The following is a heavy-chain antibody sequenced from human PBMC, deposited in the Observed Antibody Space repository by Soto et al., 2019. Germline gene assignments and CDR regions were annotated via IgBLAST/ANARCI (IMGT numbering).Heavy chain of an antibody. Sequence: SETLSLTCAVSGDSITSSNWWSWVRQAPGKGLEWIGEIYHSGATTYNPSLKSRATISVDPSNNHFSLKLASVTAADTAVYFCARDLGTGTDYWGRGTLVTVSS. D-gene: IGHD1-1*01. J-gene: IGHJ4*02. CDR3: ARDLGTGTDY. CDR2: IYHSGAT. CDR1: GDSITSSNW. V-gene: IGHV4-4*02.